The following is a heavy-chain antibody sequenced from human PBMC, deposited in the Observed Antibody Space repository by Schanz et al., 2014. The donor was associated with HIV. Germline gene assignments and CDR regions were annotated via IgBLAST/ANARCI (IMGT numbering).Heavy chain of an antibody. Sequence: QVQLVQSGAEVKNPGASVKVSCKASGYTFTSYDINWVRQAPGQGLEWMGGFIPIFGTTNYAQKFQGRVTITADESTSTASMELSSLSSEATAVYYCASGRFDTVIWWGDAFLIWGRGTMVTVSS. D-gene: IGHD5-18*01. CDR1: GYTFTSYD. CDR3: ASGRFDTVIWWGDAFLI. V-gene: IGHV1-69*01. CDR2: FIPIFGTT. J-gene: IGHJ3*02.